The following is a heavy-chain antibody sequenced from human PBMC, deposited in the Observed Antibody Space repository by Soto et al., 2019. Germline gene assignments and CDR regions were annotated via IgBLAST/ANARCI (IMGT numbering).Heavy chain of an antibody. D-gene: IGHD1-26*01. V-gene: IGHV3-48*02. CDR1: GFTFDIYA. CDR3: AREEYSGSYCNY. J-gene: IGHJ4*02. CDR2: ISSSSNTI. Sequence: GGSLRLSCAASGFTFDIYAMNWVRQAPGKGLEWVSYISSSSNTIYYVDSVRGRFTISRDNAKNSLFLQMNSLRDEDTAVYYCAREEYSGSYCNYWGQGTLVTVSS.